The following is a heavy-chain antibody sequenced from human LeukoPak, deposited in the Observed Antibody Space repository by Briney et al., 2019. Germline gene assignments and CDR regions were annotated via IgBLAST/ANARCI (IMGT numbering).Heavy chain of an antibody. V-gene: IGHV3-23*01. D-gene: IGHD6-19*01. CDR3: AKGSGSGWYGWFDP. CDR2: IEASDVNT. J-gene: IGHJ5*02. Sequence: PGGSLRLSCAASGFTFSSYAMYWVRQAPGKGLEWVSCIEASDVNTYYADSVKGRFTISRDNSKNTLYLQMSSLRAEDTAVYYCAKGSGSGWYGWFDPWGQGTLVTVSS. CDR1: GFTFSSYA.